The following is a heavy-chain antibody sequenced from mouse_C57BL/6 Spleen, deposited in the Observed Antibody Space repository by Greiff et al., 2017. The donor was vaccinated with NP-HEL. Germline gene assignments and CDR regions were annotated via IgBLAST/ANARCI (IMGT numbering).Heavy chain of an antibody. CDR3: ARGDGNYRLWYFDV. CDR1: GYTFTDYY. D-gene: IGHD2-1*01. J-gene: IGHJ1*03. Sequence: EVQLQQSGPELVKPGASVKISCKASGYTFTDYYMNWVKQSHGKSLEWIGDINPNNGGTSYNQKFKGKATLTVDKSSRTAYMELRSLTSEDSAVYYCARGDGNYRLWYFDVWGTGTTVTVSS. CDR2: INPNNGGT. V-gene: IGHV1-26*01.